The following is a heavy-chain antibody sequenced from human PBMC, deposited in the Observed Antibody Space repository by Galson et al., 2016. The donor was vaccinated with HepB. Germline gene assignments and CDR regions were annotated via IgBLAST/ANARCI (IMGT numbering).Heavy chain of an antibody. J-gene: IGHJ6*02. CDR2: IDYRGTT. Sequence: ETLSLTCTVSGDTSQSMSSSSFNWGWIRQSPTTGLEWVGNIDYRGTTSYNPSLESRVTISLDTSKRQFSLKVASVTAADTAVYYCVRRNDFDYWSGFRDAYGMDVWGQGTTVIVPS. D-gene: IGHD3-3*01. CDR3: VRRNDFDYWSGFRDAYGMDV. CDR1: GDTSQSMSSSSFN. V-gene: IGHV4-39*01.